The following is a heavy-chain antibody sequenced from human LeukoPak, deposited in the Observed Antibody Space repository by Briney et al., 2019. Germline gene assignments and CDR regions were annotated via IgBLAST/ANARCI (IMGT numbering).Heavy chain of an antibody. CDR2: ISSSGSTI. V-gene: IGHV3-11*04. CDR1: GFTFSDYY. J-gene: IGHJ4*02. D-gene: IGHD5-12*01. CDR3: AKGPRGGSGYRYFDY. Sequence: GGSLRLSCAASGFTFSDYYMSWIRQAPGKGLEWVSYISSSGSTIYYADSVKGRFTISRDNSKNTLYLQMNSLRAEDTAVYYCAKGPRGGSGYRYFDYWGQGTLVTVSS.